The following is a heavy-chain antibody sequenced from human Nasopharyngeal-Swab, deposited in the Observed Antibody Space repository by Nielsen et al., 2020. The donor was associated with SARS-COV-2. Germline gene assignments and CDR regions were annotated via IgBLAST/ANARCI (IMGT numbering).Heavy chain of an antibody. CDR2: INAGNGNT. V-gene: IGHV1-3*01. J-gene: IGHJ6*02. Sequence: ASVKVSCKASGYTFTSYAMHWVRQAPGQRLEWMGWINAGNGNTKYSQKFQGRVTITRDTSASTAYMELSSLRSEDTAVYYCARVEAGYSSGEPYYYYGMDVWGQGTTVTVSS. CDR1: GYTFTSYA. D-gene: IGHD6-19*01. CDR3: ARVEAGYSSGEPYYYYGMDV.